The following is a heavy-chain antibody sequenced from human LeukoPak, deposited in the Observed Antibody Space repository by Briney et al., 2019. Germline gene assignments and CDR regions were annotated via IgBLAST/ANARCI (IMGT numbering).Heavy chain of an antibody. J-gene: IGHJ1*01. CDR2: IIPIFGTA. Sequence: SVNVSCKASGGTFSSYAISWVRQAPGQGLEWMGGIIPIFGTANYAQKFQGRVTITADESTSTAYMELSSLRSEDTAVYYCARGLFSASFVYFQHWGQGTLVTVSS. D-gene: IGHD2-2*01. CDR3: ARGLFSASFVYFQH. V-gene: IGHV1-69*13. CDR1: GGTFSSYA.